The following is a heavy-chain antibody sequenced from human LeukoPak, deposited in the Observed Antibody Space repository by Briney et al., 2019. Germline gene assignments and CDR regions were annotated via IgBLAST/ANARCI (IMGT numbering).Heavy chain of an antibody. D-gene: IGHD5-18*01. J-gene: IGHJ4*02. CDR1: GGSISSYY. CDR2: IYYSGST. CDR3: ARGRGIQLWTYFDY. Sequence: SETLSLTCTVPGGSISSYYWSWIRQPPGKGLEYIWYIYYSGSTSYNPSLKTRVTISVDTSKNQFSLKLSSVTAADTAVYYCARGRGIQLWTYFDYWGQGTLVTGSS. V-gene: IGHV4-59*01.